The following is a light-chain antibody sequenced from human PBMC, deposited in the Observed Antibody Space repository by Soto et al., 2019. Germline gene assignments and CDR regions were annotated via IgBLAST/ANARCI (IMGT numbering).Light chain of an antibody. J-gene: IGLJ1*01. V-gene: IGLV1-40*01. CDR3: QAHDNGLMDTYV. CDR1: SSNIGAGYD. CDR2: GNN. Sequence: QSVLTQPPSMSEAPGQRVTISCTGSSSNIGAGYDVHWYQQLPGKAPRLLIFGNNNRPSRVPDRFSGSKSGTSASLAITGLQAYDEAAYYCQAHDNGLMDTYVFGTGTKLTVL.